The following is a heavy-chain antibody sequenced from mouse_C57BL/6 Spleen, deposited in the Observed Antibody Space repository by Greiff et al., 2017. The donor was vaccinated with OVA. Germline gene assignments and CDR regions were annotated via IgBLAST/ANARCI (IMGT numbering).Heavy chain of an antibody. CDR2: IWTGGGP. CDR1: GFSLTSYA. Sequence: VKLMESGPGLVAPSQSLSITCTVSGFSLTSYAISWVRQPPGKGLEWLGVIWTGGGPNYNSALKSRLSISKDNSKSQVFLKMNSLQTDDTARYYCARNLGDYWGQGTTLTVSS. J-gene: IGHJ2*01. V-gene: IGHV2-9-1*01. CDR3: ARNLGDY. D-gene: IGHD4-1*01.